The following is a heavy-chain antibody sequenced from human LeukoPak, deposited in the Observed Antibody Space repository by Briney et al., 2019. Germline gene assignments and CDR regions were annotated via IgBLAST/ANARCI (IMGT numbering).Heavy chain of an antibody. D-gene: IGHD3-10*01. CDR2: IGAYNGNT. J-gene: IGHJ3*02. V-gene: IGHV1-18*01. CDR1: GYTFTSYG. Sequence: ASVKVSCKASGYTFTSYGISWVRQAPGQGLEWMGWIGAYNGNTNYAQKLQGRVTMTTDTSTSTAYMELRSLRSDDTAVYYCAREKLLWFGESGDAFDIWGQGTMVTVSS. CDR3: AREKLLWFGESGDAFDI.